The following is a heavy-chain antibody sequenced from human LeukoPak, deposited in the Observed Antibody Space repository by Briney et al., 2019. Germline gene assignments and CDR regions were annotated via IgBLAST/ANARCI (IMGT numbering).Heavy chain of an antibody. D-gene: IGHD3-22*01. Sequence: PGGSLRLSCAASGFTFSSYGMHWVRQAPGKGLEWVAFIRYGGSNIYWADSVKGRFTISRDNSKNTLYLRMNSLRAEDTAVYYCAKDYYDSSGYFRVPHVFDYWGQGTLVTVSS. CDR1: GFTFSSYG. J-gene: IGHJ4*02. CDR2: IRYGGSNI. CDR3: AKDYYDSSGYFRVPHVFDY. V-gene: IGHV3-30*02.